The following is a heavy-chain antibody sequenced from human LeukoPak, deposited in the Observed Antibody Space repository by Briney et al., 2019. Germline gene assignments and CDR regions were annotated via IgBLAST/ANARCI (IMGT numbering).Heavy chain of an antibody. Sequence: PSETLSLTCTVSGGSFSSGNYYWTWIRQPAGKGLEWIGRIYTTGNTLYNPSLKSRVTISVDTSKKQFSLKLSSVTAADTAVYYCARVAGDYIDYWGQGTLVTVSS. V-gene: IGHV4-61*02. D-gene: IGHD4-17*01. CDR1: GGSFSSGNYY. CDR3: ARVAGDYIDY. CDR2: IYTTGNT. J-gene: IGHJ4*02.